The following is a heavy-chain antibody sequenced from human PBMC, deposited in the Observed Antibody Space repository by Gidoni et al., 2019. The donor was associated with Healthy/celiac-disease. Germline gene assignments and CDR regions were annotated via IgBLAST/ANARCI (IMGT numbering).Heavy chain of an antibody. V-gene: IGHV3-11*05. CDR1: GFTFSDYY. CDR2: IISISSYT. D-gene: IGHD3-10*01. J-gene: IGHJ5*02. Sequence: QVQLVESGGGLVKPGGSLRLSCAASGFTFSDYYMSWIRQAPGRGLEWVSYIISISSYTNYADSVKGRFTISRDNAKNSLYLQMNSLRAEDTAVYYCARGGSYGSGSFARFDPWGQGTLVTVSS. CDR3: ARGGSYGSGSFARFDP.